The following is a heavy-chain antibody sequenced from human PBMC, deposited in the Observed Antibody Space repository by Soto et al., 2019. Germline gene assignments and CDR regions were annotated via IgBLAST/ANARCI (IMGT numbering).Heavy chain of an antibody. J-gene: IGHJ3*01. V-gene: IGHV3-53*01. Sequence: DVQLVESGGGLIQPGGSLRLSCAASGLTIRGKTYITWVRQAPGKGLEWLSALYSEDGTFYADSVEGRFTISRDYSKNTVYLQLITLTPEDTAVYYCASWQEREHAFDVWGQGTVVTVSS. D-gene: IGHD1-26*01. CDR2: LYSEDGT. CDR1: GLTIRGKTY. CDR3: ASWQEREHAFDV.